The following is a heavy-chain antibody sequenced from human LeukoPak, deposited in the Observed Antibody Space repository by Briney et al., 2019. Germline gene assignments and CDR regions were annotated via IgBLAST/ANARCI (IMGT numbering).Heavy chain of an antibody. D-gene: IGHD3-22*01. J-gene: IGHJ4*02. V-gene: IGHV3-20*04. CDR3: ARDPYYDSSGYYDS. CDR1: GFTFDDYG. Sequence: GGSLRLSCAASGFTFDDYGMNWVRQAPGKGLEWVSGINWNGGSTGYADSVKGRFTISRDNAKNSLYLQMNSLRDEDTALYYCARDPYYDSSGYYDSWGQGTLVTVSS. CDR2: INWNGGST.